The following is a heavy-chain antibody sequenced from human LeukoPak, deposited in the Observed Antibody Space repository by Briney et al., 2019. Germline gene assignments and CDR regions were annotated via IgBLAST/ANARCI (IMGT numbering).Heavy chain of an antibody. D-gene: IGHD2-15*01. CDR2: VYYSGSA. Sequence: SETLSLTCVVSGGSVSGYYWGWIRQPPGRGLEWIGYVYYSGSANYNPSFKSRITISVDTSRNQFSLQLSSVTAADTAVYYCARIHRYCSGGACYVLDNWGQGTLVAVSS. J-gene: IGHJ4*02. CDR3: ARIHRYCSGGACYVLDN. V-gene: IGHV4-59*02. CDR1: GGSVSGYY.